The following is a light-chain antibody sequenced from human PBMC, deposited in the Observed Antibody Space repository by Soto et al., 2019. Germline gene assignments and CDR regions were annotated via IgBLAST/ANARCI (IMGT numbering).Light chain of an antibody. J-gene: IGKJ1*01. CDR2: GAS. V-gene: IGKV3-20*01. CDR1: QGVSSSY. CDR3: QHYNSYSEA. Sequence: EIVLTQSPGTLSFSPGERATLSCRASQGVSSSYLAWYQQKPGQAPRLLIYGASTRATGVPAKFSGSGSGTEFTLTISSLQPDDFATYYCQHYNSYSEAFGQGTKVDI.